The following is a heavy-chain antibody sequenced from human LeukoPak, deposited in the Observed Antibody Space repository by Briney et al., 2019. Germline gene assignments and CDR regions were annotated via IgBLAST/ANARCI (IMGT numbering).Heavy chain of an antibody. V-gene: IGHV3-48*03. Sequence: PGGSLRLSCAASGFTFSSYEVNWVRQAPGKGLEWVSYISSSGSTIYYADSVKGRFTISRDNAKNSLYLQMNSLRAEDTAVYYCARATMVRGASWGQGTLVTVSS. CDR1: GFTFSSYE. D-gene: IGHD3-10*01. J-gene: IGHJ5*02. CDR3: ARATMVRGAS. CDR2: ISSSGSTI.